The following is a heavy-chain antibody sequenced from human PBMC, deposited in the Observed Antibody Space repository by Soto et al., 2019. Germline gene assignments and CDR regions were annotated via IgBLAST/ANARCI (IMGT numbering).Heavy chain of an antibody. CDR1: GHTFTNLD. Sequence: GASVKVSCKSSGHTFTNLDINWVRQATGQGLEWMGWMNPNSDTGYAQKFQGRVTMTRDTSTSTVYMELSSLRSEDTAVYYCARHQEAAAFTSWGQGTPVTVSS. J-gene: IGHJ5*02. CDR2: MNPNSDT. CDR3: ARHQEAAAFTS. V-gene: IGHV1-8*01. D-gene: IGHD6-13*01.